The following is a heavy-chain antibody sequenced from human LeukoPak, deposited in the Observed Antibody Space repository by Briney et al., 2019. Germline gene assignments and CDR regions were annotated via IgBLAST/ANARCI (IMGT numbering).Heavy chain of an antibody. J-gene: IGHJ4*02. CDR3: TTLGYYLDS. CDR2: ISRSSSTI. V-gene: IGHV3-48*03. CDR1: GFTFSSYE. Sequence: GGSLRLSCAASGFTFSSYEMNWVRRAPGKGLEWVSYISRSSSTIYYADSVKGRFTISRDKAKNSLYLQMNSLRAEDTALYYCTTLGYYLDSWGQGTLVTVSS. D-gene: IGHD3-22*01.